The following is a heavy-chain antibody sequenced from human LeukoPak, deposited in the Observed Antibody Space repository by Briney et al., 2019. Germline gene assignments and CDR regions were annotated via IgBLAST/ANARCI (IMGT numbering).Heavy chain of an antibody. V-gene: IGHV3-30*18. CDR1: GFTFSSYG. CDR2: ISKDAKSN. Sequence: GGSLRLSCATSGFTFSSYGMHWVRQVPGKGLEWVAVISKDAKSNYHVDSVKGRFTISRDNSKNTLYLQMNSLGAEDTAVYYCAKAPYGSGSYHYYYYYMDVWGKGTTVTISS. D-gene: IGHD3-10*01. J-gene: IGHJ6*03. CDR3: AKAPYGSGSYHYYYYYMDV.